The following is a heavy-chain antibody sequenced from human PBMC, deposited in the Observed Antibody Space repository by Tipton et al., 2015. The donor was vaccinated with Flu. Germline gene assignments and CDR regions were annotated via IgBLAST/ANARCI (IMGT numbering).Heavy chain of an antibody. D-gene: IGHD3-16*01. CDR2: IKPDGSEK. Sequence: SLRLSCVASGFTFSSYWMSWVRQAPGKGLEWVANIKPDGSEKYYVDSVKGRFTISRDSAKNSLYLQMNSLRVEDTAVYYCARYGLIRPLGFWGQGTLVTVSS. V-gene: IGHV3-7*01. CDR1: GFTFSSYW. J-gene: IGHJ4*02. CDR3: ARYGLIRPLGF.